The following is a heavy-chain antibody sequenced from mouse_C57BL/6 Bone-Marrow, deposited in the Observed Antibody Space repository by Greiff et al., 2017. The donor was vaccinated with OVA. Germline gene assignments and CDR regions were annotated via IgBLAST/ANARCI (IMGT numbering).Heavy chain of an antibody. Sequence: QVQLQQPGAELVKPGASVKLSCKASGYTFTSYWMQWVKQRPGPGLEWIGEIDPSDSYTNYNQKFKGKATLTVDTSSSTAYMQLSSLTSEDSAVYYCARRPLYGSSLDYWGQGTTLTVSS. V-gene: IGHV1-50*01. J-gene: IGHJ2*01. CDR1: GYTFTSYW. CDR3: ARRPLYGSSLDY. CDR2: IDPSDSYT. D-gene: IGHD1-1*01.